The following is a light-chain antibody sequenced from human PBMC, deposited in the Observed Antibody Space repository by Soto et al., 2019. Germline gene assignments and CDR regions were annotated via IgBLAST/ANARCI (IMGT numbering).Light chain of an antibody. CDR1: SSDLGGYNF. V-gene: IGLV2-14*01. J-gene: IGLJ1*01. Sequence: QSVLTQPAYVSGSPGQSITISCTGTSSDLGGYNFVSWYQHHPGKAPKLMIFQVSNRPSGVSNRFSGSKSGNTASLTISGLQTEDEADYYCCSYTSSSPYVFGTGTKLTVL. CDR2: QVS. CDR3: CSYTSSSPYV.